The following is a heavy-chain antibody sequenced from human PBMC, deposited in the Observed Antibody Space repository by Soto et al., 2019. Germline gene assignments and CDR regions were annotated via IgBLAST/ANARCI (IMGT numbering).Heavy chain of an antibody. CDR3: ARRRLPRRENAFDI. D-gene: IGHD4-17*01. CDR2: IYYSGST. CDR1: GGSISSSSYY. J-gene: IGHJ3*02. Sequence: SETLSLTCTVSGGSISSSSYYWGWIRQPPGKGLEWIGSIYYSGSTYYNPSLKSRVTISVDTSKNQFSLKLSSVTAADTAVYYCARRRLPRRENAFDIWGQGTMVTVS. V-gene: IGHV4-39*01.